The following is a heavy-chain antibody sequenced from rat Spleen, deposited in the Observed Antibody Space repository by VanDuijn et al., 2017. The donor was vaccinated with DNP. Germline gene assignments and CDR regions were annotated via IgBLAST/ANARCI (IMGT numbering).Heavy chain of an antibody. V-gene: IGHV5-46*01. D-gene: IGHD4-2*01. J-gene: IGHJ2*01. CDR2: ISNTGDST. CDR3: TRATGFDY. Sequence: EVQLVESGGGSVQPGRSMKLSCAASGFTFSSFPMAWVRQAPTKGLDWVATISNTGDSTYYRDSVKGRFTISRDNAKSSLYLQMNSLKSEDTATYYCTRATGFDYWGQGVMVTVSS. CDR1: GFTFSSFP.